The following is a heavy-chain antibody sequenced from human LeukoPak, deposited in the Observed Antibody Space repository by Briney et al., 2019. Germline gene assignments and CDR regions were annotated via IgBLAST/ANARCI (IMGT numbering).Heavy chain of an antibody. CDR3: AREQWLARHAFDI. D-gene: IGHD6-19*01. V-gene: IGHV1-8*02. Sequence: ASVKVSCKASGYTFTGYYMHWVRQAPGQGLEWMGWINPNSGNTGYAQKFQGRVTMTRNTSISTAYMELSSLRSEDTAVYYCAREQWLARHAFDIWGQGTMVTVSS. J-gene: IGHJ3*02. CDR2: INPNSGNT. CDR1: GYTFTGYY.